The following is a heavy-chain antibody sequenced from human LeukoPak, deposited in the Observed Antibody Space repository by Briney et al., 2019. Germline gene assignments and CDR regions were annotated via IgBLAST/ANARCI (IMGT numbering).Heavy chain of an antibody. CDR2: INWNGGST. CDR3: ARDAYYDSSGFAVTDAFDI. J-gene: IGHJ3*02. Sequence: GGSLRLSCAASGFTFDDYGMRWVRQPPGKGLEWVSGINWNGGSTGYADSVKGRFTISRDNAKNSLYLQMSSLRAEDTALYYCARDAYYDSSGFAVTDAFDIWGRGTMVTVSS. V-gene: IGHV3-20*04. CDR1: GFTFDDYG. D-gene: IGHD3-22*01.